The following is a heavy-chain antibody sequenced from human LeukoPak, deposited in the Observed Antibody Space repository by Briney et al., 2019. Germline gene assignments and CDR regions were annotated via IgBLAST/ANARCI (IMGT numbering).Heavy chain of an antibody. J-gene: IGHJ4*02. Sequence: ESSETLSLTCAVSGGSISSSNWWSWVRQAPGKGLEWVSYISSSSSTIYYADSVKGRFTISRDNAKNSLYLQMNSLRDEDTAVYYCARDEGGGGVDYWGQGTLVTVSS. D-gene: IGHD3-16*01. CDR3: ARDEGGGGVDY. CDR2: ISSSSSTI. CDR1: GGSISSSN. V-gene: IGHV3-48*02.